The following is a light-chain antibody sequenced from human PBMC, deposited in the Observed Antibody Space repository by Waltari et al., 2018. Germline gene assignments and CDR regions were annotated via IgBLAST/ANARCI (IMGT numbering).Light chain of an antibody. Sequence: QSVLTQPPSASATPGQKVTISCSGGRSNIGSNYVYWYQQLPGTAPKLLIYRNDKRPSGGPDRFSGSKSGASASLAVSGLRSEEEADYYCAAWDVSLSVVVFGGGTNLTVL. CDR3: AAWDVSLSVVV. J-gene: IGLJ2*01. CDR2: RND. CDR1: RSNIGSNY. V-gene: IGLV1-47*01.